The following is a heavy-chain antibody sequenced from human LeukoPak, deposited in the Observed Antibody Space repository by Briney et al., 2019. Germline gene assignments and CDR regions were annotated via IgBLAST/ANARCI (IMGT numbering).Heavy chain of an antibody. CDR1: GFTFSNYA. D-gene: IGHD2-2*01. Sequence: PGGSLRLSCATSGFTFSNYAIRWVRQAPGKGLEWVADISFSGDSAYYADSVRGRFMISRDNSKNTLYLQMNSLRAEDTAVYYCAKGGGYCSSTSCSQGDYWGQGTLVTVSS. CDR2: ISFSGDSA. V-gene: IGHV3-23*01. J-gene: IGHJ4*02. CDR3: AKGGGYCSSTSCSQGDY.